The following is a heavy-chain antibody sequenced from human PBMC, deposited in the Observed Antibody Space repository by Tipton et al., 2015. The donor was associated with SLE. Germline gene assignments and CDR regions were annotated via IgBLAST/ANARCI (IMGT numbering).Heavy chain of an antibody. CDR1: GGSVSSGSYY. CDR2: IYYSGST. Sequence: TLSLTCTVSGGSVSSGSYYWAWIRQPPGKGPEWIGTIYYSGSTYYYPSLKSRITISVDTSKNQFSLNLRSVTAADTAVYYCARDGGLRGFDPWGQGTLVTVSS. J-gene: IGHJ5*02. V-gene: IGHV4-39*07. D-gene: IGHD3-16*01. CDR3: ARDGGLRGFDP.